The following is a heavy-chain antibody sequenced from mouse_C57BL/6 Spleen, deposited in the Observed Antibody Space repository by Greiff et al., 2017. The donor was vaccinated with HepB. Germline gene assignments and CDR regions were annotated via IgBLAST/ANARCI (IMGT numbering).Heavy chain of an antibody. CDR3: TRDSNRYYAMDY. D-gene: IGHD2-5*01. J-gene: IGHJ4*01. V-gene: IGHV5-9-1*02. CDR2: ISSGGDYI. Sequence: EVQVVESGEGLVKPGGSLKLSCAASGFTFSSYAMSWVRQTPEKRLEWVAYISSGGDYIYYADTVKGRFTISRDNARNTLYLQMSSLKSEDTAMYYCTRDSNRYYAMDYWGQGTSVTVSS. CDR1: GFTFSSYA.